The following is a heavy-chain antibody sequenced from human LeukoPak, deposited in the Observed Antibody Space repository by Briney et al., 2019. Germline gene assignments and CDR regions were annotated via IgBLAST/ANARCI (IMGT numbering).Heavy chain of an antibody. Sequence: PSETLSLTCTVSGYSISSGYYWSWIRQPPGKGLEWIGEINHSGSTNYNSSLKSRVTISVDTSKNQFSLKLTSVTAADTAVYYCARVRHSAFTTVVRPKGYYYMDVWGKGTTVTVSS. V-gene: IGHV4-38-2*02. CDR3: ARVRHSAFTTVVRPKGYYYMDV. J-gene: IGHJ6*03. CDR1: GYSISSGYY. CDR2: INHSGST. D-gene: IGHD3-10*01.